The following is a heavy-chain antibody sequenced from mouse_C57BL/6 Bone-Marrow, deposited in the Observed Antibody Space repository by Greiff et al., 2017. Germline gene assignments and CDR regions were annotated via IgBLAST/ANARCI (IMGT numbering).Heavy chain of an antibody. Sequence: EVKLVESGPGLVKPSQSLSLTCSVTGYSITSGYYWNWIRQFPGNKLEWMGYISYDGSNNYNPSLKNRISITRDASKNQFFLKLNSVTTEDTATYYCARPHYYGSSYFDYWGQGTTLTVSS. CDR3: ARPHYYGSSYFDY. CDR1: GYSITSGYY. CDR2: ISYDGSN. D-gene: IGHD1-1*01. J-gene: IGHJ2*01. V-gene: IGHV3-6*01.